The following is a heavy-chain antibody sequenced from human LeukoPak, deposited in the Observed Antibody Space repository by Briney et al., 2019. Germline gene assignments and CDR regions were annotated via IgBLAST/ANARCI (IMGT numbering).Heavy chain of an antibody. V-gene: IGHV1-2*02. D-gene: IGHD5-12*01. CDR3: ARDGSGYNNYYNYYMDF. CDR1: GYSFTGYQ. Sequence: GASVKVSCRASGYSFTGYQMHWVRQAPGQGLEWMGWINTHNGGTNYAQNFQGRVTMTRDTSISKAYMELSSLRSDDTAMYYCARDGSGYNNYYNYYMDFWGKGTTVTVSS. J-gene: IGHJ6*03. CDR2: INTHNGGT.